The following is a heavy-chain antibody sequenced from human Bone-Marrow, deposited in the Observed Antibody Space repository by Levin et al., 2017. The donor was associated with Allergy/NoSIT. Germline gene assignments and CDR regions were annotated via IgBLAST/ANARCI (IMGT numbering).Heavy chain of an antibody. CDR2: VFYRGTT. Sequence: SQTLSLTCIVSGGSISSYYWTWIRQPPGRGLEWIGYVFYRGTTNYNPSLKSRVTMSLDTSKNQFSLNLSSVTAADTAVYYCARGGYGSNGVCYKYLDYWGQGTLVTVSS. D-gene: IGHD2-8*01. J-gene: IGHJ4*02. V-gene: IGHV4-59*01. CDR1: GGSISSYY. CDR3: ARGGYGSNGVCYKYLDY.